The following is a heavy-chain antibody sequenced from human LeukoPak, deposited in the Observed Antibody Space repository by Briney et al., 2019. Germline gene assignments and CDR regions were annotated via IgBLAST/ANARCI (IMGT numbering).Heavy chain of an antibody. D-gene: IGHD6-13*01. J-gene: IGHJ3*02. CDR3: AREYGVAAAFGAFDI. Sequence: ASVTVSCKASGYTFTSYAMHWLRQAPGQRLEWMGWINDGNGNTKYSQEFQGRVTITRDTSASTAYMELSSLRSEDMAVYYCAREYGVAAAFGAFDIWGQGTMVTVSS. CDR1: GYTFTSYA. CDR2: INDGNGNT. V-gene: IGHV1-3*03.